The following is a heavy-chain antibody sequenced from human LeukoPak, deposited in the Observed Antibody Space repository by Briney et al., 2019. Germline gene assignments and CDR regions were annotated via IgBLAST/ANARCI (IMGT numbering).Heavy chain of an antibody. CDR2: IASDGNNK. J-gene: IGHJ4*02. Sequence: GGSLRLSCAASGFTFSSYGMHWVRQAPGKGLEWVTFIASDGNNKWYSDSVKGRFTISRDNSKSTLYLQMNSPRADDTALYYCVRDGDSSSWNFDYWGQGTLVTVSS. CDR1: GFTFSSYG. CDR3: VRDGDSSSWNFDY. V-gene: IGHV3-30*02. D-gene: IGHD6-13*01.